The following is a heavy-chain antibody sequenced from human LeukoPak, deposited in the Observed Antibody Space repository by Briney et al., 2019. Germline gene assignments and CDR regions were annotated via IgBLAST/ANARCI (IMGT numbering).Heavy chain of an antibody. D-gene: IGHD2-15*01. J-gene: IGHJ4*02. CDR3: ARIGYCSGGSYYWVYFDY. Sequence: GRSLRLSCAASGFTFSSYGMHWVRQAPGKGLEWVAVIWYDGSNTYYADSVKGRFTISRDNSKNTLYLQMNSLRAEDTAVYYCARIGYCSGGSYYWVYFDYWGQGTLVTVSS. CDR2: IWYDGSNT. CDR1: GFTFSSYG. V-gene: IGHV3-33*01.